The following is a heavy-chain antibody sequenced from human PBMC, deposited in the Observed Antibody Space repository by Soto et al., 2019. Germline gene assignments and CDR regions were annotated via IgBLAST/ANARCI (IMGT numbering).Heavy chain of an antibody. V-gene: IGHV1-46*03. CDR2: INPSGGST. CDR1: GYTFTSYY. Sequence: ASVKVSCKASGYTFTSYYMHWVRQAPGQGLEWMGIINPSGGSTSYAQKFQGRVTMTRDTSTGTVYMELSSLGSEDTAVYYCARDTYDILTGDYYYYYMDVWGKGTTVTVSS. J-gene: IGHJ6*03. CDR3: ARDTYDILTGDYYYYYMDV. D-gene: IGHD3-9*01.